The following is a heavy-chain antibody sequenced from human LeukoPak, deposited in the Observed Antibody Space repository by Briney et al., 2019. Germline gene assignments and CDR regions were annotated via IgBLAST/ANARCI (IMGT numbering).Heavy chain of an antibody. CDR2: IYHSGST. D-gene: IGHD4-17*01. Sequence: PSETLSLTCAVSGYSISSGYYWGWIRPPPGKGLEWIGNIYHSGSTYYNPSLKSRVTISVDTSKNKFSLKLSSVTAADTAVYYCARPHDYGDYVYAFDIWGQGTMVTVSS. J-gene: IGHJ3*02. CDR3: ARPHDYGDYVYAFDI. V-gene: IGHV4-38-2*01. CDR1: GYSISSGYY.